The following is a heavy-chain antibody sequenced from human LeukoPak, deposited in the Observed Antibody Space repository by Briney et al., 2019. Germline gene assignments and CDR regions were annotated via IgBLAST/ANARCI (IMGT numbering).Heavy chain of an antibody. J-gene: IGHJ4*02. Sequence: GGSLRLSCAAAGFTFSKFAMHWVRQAPGKGLEWVAVVSYDGSYKYYADSVKGRFTISRDNAKNSVFLQMNSLRAEDTAVYYCAAVIDYWGQGTLVTVSS. V-gene: IGHV3-30*04. CDR1: GFTFSKFA. CDR2: VSYDGSYK. CDR3: AAVIDY.